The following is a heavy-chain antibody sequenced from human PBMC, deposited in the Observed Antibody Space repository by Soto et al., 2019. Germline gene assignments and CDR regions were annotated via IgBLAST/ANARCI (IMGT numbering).Heavy chain of an antibody. CDR3: AKTRLSGSYLHAFDI. D-gene: IGHD1-26*01. Sequence: WGSLLLSCAASVLTFSSYAMSWVRQAPGKGLEWVSAISGSGGSTYYADSVKGRFTISRDNSKNTLYLQMNSLRAEDTAVYYCAKTRLSGSYLHAFDIWGQGTMVTVSS. CDR2: ISGSGGST. CDR1: VLTFSSYA. V-gene: IGHV3-23*01. J-gene: IGHJ3*02.